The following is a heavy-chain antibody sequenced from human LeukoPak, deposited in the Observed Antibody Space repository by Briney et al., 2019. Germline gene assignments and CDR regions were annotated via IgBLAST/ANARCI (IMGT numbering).Heavy chain of an antibody. J-gene: IGHJ4*02. CDR3: VSIGSSSYRRFDY. Sequence: SVKVSCKASGGTFSSYAISWVRQAPGQGLEWMGGIIPIFGTANYAQKFQGRVTITADESTSTAYMELSSLRSEDTAVYYCVSIGSSSYRRFDYWGQGTLVTVSS. V-gene: IGHV1-69*01. CDR1: GGTFSSYA. CDR2: IIPIFGTA. D-gene: IGHD6-6*01.